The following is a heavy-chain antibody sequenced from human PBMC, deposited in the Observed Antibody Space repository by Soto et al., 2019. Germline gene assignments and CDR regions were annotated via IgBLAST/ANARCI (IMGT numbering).Heavy chain of an antibody. V-gene: IGHV1-69*08. CDR3: ARELVYCSGGSCYSNWFDP. CDR2: IIPILGIA. D-gene: IGHD2-15*01. CDR1: VGTFSSYT. J-gene: IGHJ5*02. Sequence: QVQLVQSGAEVKKPGSSVKVSCKASVGTFSSYTISWVRQSPGQGLEWMGRIIPILGIANYAQKFQGRVKITADKPTTTAYMELSSLRSEDTAVYYCARELVYCSGGSCYSNWFDPWGQGTLVTVSS.